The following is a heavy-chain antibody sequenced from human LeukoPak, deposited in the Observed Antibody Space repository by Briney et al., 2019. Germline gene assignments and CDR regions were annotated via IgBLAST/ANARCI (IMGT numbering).Heavy chain of an antibody. V-gene: IGHV3-30*18. CDR3: AKDHLPKYCSGGSCYPGEIDY. Sequence: PGGSLRLSCAASGFTFSSYGMHWVRQAPGKGLEWVAVISYDGSNKYYADSVKGRFTISRDNSKNTLYLQMNSLRAEDTAVYYCAKDHLPKYCSGGSCYPGEIDYWGQGTLVTVSS. D-gene: IGHD2-15*01. CDR2: ISYDGSNK. CDR1: GFTFSSYG. J-gene: IGHJ4*02.